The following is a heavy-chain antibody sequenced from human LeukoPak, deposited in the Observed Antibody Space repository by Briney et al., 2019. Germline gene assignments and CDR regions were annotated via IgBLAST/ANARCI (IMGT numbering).Heavy chain of an antibody. J-gene: IGHJ4*02. CDR3: ARRVAAGGTCMGY. Sequence: ASVKVPCKASGYSFTSYDINWVRQAPGQGLEWMGWMNPNSGNTGSAQKFQGRVTMTRNTSISTAYMELSNLRSEDTAVYYCARRVAAGGTCMGYWGQGTLVTVSS. CDR2: MNPNSGNT. CDR1: GYSFTSYD. V-gene: IGHV1-8*01. D-gene: IGHD6-13*01.